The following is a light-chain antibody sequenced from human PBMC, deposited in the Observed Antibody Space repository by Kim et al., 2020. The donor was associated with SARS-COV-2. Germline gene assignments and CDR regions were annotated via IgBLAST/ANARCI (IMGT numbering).Light chain of an antibody. V-gene: IGLV2-23*02. CDR2: EVT. Sequence: QSALTQPASVSGSPGQSITISCTGTSSDVGSYNFVSWYQQHPGKAPKLMIYEVTKRPSGVSNRFSGSKSGNTASLTISGLQAEDEADYYCGSYAGNSNVVFGGGTQLTVL. CDR1: SSDVGSYNF. J-gene: IGLJ2*01. CDR3: GSYAGNSNVV.